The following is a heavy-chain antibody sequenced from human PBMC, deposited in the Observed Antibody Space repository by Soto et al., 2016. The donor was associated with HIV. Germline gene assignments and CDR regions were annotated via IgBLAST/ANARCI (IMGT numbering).Heavy chain of an antibody. D-gene: IGHD3-22*01. Sequence: EVQLVESGGGVVQPGGSLRLSCAASGFTFDDYAMHWVRQAPGKGLEWVSLISGDGGSTYYADSVKGRFTISRDNGKNSLYLQMNSLRTEDTALYYCAKDMTYYYDSSGYYPDYWGQGTLVTVSS. V-gene: IGHV3-43*02. CDR3: AKDMTYYYDSSGYYPDY. J-gene: IGHJ4*02. CDR2: ISGDGGST. CDR1: GFTFDDYA.